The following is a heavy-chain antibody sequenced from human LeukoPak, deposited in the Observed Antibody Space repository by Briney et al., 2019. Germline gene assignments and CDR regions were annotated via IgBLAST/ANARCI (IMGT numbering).Heavy chain of an antibody. CDR3: AKDIWFGELSWWFDP. CDR2: ISYDGSNK. D-gene: IGHD3-10*01. J-gene: IGHJ5*02. V-gene: IGHV3-30*18. CDR1: GFTFSRYW. Sequence: GGSLRLSCAASGFTFSRYWMSWVRQAPGKGLEWVAVISYDGSNKYYADSVKGRFTISRDNSKNTLYLQMNSLRAEDTAVYYCAKDIWFGELSWWFDPWGQGTLVTVSS.